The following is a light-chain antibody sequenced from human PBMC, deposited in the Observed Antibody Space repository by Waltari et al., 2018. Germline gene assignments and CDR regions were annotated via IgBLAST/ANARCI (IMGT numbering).Light chain of an antibody. CDR3: SSYASTTTWV. J-gene: IGLJ3*02. CDR1: SRDVGGYNY. CDR2: DVS. V-gene: IGLV2-14*03. Sequence: QSALTQPASVSGSPGPSIPISCPGTSRDVGGYNYVPWYQQQPGKAPKLLIYDVSTRPSGVSNRFSGSKSGNTASLTISGLQVEDEADYYCSSYASTTTWVFGGGTELTVL.